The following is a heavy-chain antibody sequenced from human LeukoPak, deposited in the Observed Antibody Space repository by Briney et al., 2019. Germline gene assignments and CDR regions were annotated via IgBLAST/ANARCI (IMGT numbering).Heavy chain of an antibody. D-gene: IGHD2-21*01. CDR2: ISSSGSTI. V-gene: IGHV3-11*04. CDR1: GFTFSDYY. Sequence: GGSLRLSCAASGFTFSDYYMSWIRQAPGKGLEWVSYISSSGSTIYYADSVKGRFTISRDNAKNSLYLQMNSLRAEDTAVYYCARLGWAGDGPPHSNWFDPWGQGTLVTVSS. CDR3: ARLGWAGDGPPHSNWFDP. J-gene: IGHJ5*02.